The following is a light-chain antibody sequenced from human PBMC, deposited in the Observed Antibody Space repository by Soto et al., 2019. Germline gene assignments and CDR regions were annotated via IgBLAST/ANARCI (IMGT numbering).Light chain of an antibody. Sequence: ETVMTQSPATLSESQGERATLSCSASKSVSNSLAWYQQKPGQAPRLLIYGAAARATGIPARFSGSGFGTEFTLTISSLQSEDSAVYYCQHYNEWPLTFGGGTKVEIK. CDR3: QHYNEWPLT. CDR1: KSVSNS. J-gene: IGKJ4*01. CDR2: GAA. V-gene: IGKV3-15*01.